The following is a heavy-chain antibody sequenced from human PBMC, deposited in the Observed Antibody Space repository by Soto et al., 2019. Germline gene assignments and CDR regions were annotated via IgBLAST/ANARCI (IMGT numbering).Heavy chain of an antibody. V-gene: IGHV3-30*03. CDR3: VRVPVVTGFPFGAFDF. CDR2: ISYDGRNK. CDR1: GFTFSSYG. J-gene: IGHJ3*01. D-gene: IGHD2-21*02. Sequence: QVQLVESGGGVVQPGRSLRLSCAASGFTFSSYGMHWVRQAPGKGLEWVAVISYDGRNKDYADSVEGRFTISRDNSKNXVDVQMHSVRPEHTAVYYCVRVPVVTGFPFGAFDFWGQGTMVTVSS.